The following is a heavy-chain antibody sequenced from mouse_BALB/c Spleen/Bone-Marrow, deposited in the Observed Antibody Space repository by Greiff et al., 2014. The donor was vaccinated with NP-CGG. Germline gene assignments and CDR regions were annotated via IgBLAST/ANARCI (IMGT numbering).Heavy chain of an antibody. Sequence: EVQAVESGPELVKPGASMKISCKASGYSFTGYTMNWVKQSHGKNLEWIGLINPYNGGTSYNQKFKGKATLTVDKSSSTAYMELLSLTSEDSAVYYCARWDYYGYAMDYWGQGTSVTVSS. CDR3: ARWDYYGYAMDY. V-gene: IGHV1-18*01. CDR1: GYSFTGYT. D-gene: IGHD1-1*01. J-gene: IGHJ4*01. CDR2: INPYNGGT.